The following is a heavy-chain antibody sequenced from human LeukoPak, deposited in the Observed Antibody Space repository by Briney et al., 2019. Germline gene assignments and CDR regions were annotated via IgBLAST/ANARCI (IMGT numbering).Heavy chain of an antibody. J-gene: IGHJ4*02. CDR1: GFTFSSYS. V-gene: IGHV3-21*01. D-gene: IGHD6-6*01. CDR3: ASDGAARPGYFDY. CDR2: ISSSSSYI. Sequence: GGSLRLSCAASGFTFSSYSMNWVRQAPGKGLEWVSSISSSSSYIYYADSVKGRFTISRDNAKNSLYLQMNSLRAEDTAVYYCASDGAARPGYFDYWGQGTLVTVSS.